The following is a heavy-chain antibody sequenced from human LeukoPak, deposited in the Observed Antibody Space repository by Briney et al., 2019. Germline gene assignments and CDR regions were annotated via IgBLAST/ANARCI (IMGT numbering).Heavy chain of an antibody. D-gene: IGHD2-8*02. CDR1: GFTFSTFA. J-gene: IGHJ4*02. CDR3: ATYRQVLLPFES. Sequence: GGSLRLSCAASGFTFSTFAMIWVRQPPGKGLEWVLSIFPSGGEIHHADSVRGRFTISRDNSKSTLSLQMNSLRAEDTAIYYCATYRQVLLPFESWGQGTLVTVSS. CDR2: IFPSGGEI. V-gene: IGHV3-23*01.